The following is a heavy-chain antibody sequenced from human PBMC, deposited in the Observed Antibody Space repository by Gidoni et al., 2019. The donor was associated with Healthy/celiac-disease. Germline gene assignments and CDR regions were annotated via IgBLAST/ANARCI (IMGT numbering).Heavy chain of an antibody. J-gene: IGHJ5*02. D-gene: IGHD6-19*01. CDR3: AREMHGYSSGWYVWFDP. CDR2: IYSSGST. Sequence: QVQLQESGPGLVKPSETLSLTCTVSGGSVSSGSYYWSWIRQPPGKGLEWIGYIYSSGSTNYNPSLKSRVTISVDTSKNQFSLKLSSVTAADTAVYYCAREMHGYSSGWYVWFDPWGQGTLVTVSS. V-gene: IGHV4-61*01. CDR1: GGSVSSGSYY.